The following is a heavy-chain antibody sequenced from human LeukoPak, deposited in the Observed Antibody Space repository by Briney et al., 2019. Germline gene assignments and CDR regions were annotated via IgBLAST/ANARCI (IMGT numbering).Heavy chain of an antibody. V-gene: IGHV4-39*07. Sequence: PSETLSLTCTVSGGSISSSGYYWGWLRQPPGTGLEWIGSMYYSGSTYYNPSLKSRVTISVDTSKNHFSLKLSSVTAADTAVYYCARDFRGGYDFWSGYYTPYYFDYWGQGTLVTVSP. J-gene: IGHJ4*02. D-gene: IGHD3-3*01. CDR2: MYYSGST. CDR1: GGSISSSGYY. CDR3: ARDFRGGYDFWSGYYTPYYFDY.